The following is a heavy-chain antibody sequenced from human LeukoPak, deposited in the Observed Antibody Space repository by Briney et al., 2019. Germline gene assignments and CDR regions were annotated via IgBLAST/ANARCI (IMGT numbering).Heavy chain of an antibody. CDR1: GFSFDDYA. CDR3: AKDDRIQTRRYSYNY. J-gene: IGHJ4*02. V-gene: IGHV3-23*01. Sequence: GGSLRLSCAASGFSFDDYAMHWVRQAPGKGLEWVSGISGSGGSTSYADSVKGRFTISRDNSMNTLYLQMNSLRAEDTAVYYCAKDDRIQTRRYSYNYWGQGTLVTVSS. D-gene: IGHD5-18*01. CDR2: ISGSGGST.